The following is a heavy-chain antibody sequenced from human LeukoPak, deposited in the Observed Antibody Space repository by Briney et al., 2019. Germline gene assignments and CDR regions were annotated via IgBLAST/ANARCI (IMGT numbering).Heavy chain of an antibody. CDR3: ARDLKLRGERAYYFDY. J-gene: IGHJ4*02. Sequence: GGSLRLSCAASGFTVSSNYMSWVRQAPGKGLEWVSVIYSGGSTYYAGSVKGRFTISRDNSKNTLYLQMNSLRAEDTAVYYCARDLKLRGERAYYFDYWGQGTLVTVSS. D-gene: IGHD3-10*01. CDR1: GFTVSSNY. CDR2: IYSGGST. V-gene: IGHV3-53*01.